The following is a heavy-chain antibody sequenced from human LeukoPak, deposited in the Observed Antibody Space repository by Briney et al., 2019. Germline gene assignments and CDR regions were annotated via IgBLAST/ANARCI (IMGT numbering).Heavy chain of an antibody. Sequence: GESLMISCKGSGYCLTSYWIAWVRQMPGKGLEWMGIIYPADSDIRYSPSLQGHVTISADKSISTAYLQWSSLKASDTAMYYCARHYYGSGSSGQNDYWGQGTLVTVSS. CDR1: GYCLTSYW. V-gene: IGHV5-51*01. J-gene: IGHJ4*02. CDR3: ARHYYGSGSSGQNDY. CDR2: IYPADSDI. D-gene: IGHD3-10*01.